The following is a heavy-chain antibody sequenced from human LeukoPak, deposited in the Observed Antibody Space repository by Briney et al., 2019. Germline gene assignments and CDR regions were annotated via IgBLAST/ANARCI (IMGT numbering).Heavy chain of an antibody. D-gene: IGHD6-19*01. CDR3: ARGVAVAGPDY. V-gene: IGHV4-59*01. J-gene: IGHJ4*02. Sequence: PSETLSLTCTVSGGSISSYYWSWIRQPPGKGLEWIGYIYYSGSTNYNPPLKSRVTISVDTSKNQFSLKLSSVTAADTAVYYCARGVAVAGPDYWGQGTLVTVSS. CDR2: IYYSGST. CDR1: GGSISSYY.